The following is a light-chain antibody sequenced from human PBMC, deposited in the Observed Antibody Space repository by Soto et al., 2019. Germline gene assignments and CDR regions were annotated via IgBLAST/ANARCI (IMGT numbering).Light chain of an antibody. CDR1: QSVRSER. V-gene: IGKV3-20*01. CDR3: QQYGSSPFT. J-gene: IGKJ4*01. CDR2: GAS. Sequence: EIVLTQSPDTLSLSPGDRATLSCRASQSVRSERLAWYQQKPGQSPRLLIYGASSRPTGIPDRFSGSGSGTDFTLAISRLEPEDFALYYCQQYGSSPFTFGGGTKVDIK.